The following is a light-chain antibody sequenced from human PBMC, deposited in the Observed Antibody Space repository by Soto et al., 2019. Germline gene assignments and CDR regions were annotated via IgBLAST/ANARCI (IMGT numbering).Light chain of an antibody. Sequence: DIQMTQSPSSLSASVGDRVTITCRASQSISSYLNWYQQKPGKAPKLLIYAASSLQSGVPSRFSGSGSGTGVTLTITSLQPEDFATYYCQQSYSTPLFTFGPGTKVDIK. V-gene: IGKV1-39*01. CDR2: AAS. CDR1: QSISSY. CDR3: QQSYSTPLFT. J-gene: IGKJ3*01.